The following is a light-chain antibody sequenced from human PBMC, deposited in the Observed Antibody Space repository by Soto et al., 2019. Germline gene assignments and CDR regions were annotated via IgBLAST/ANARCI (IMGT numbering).Light chain of an antibody. J-gene: IGLJ1*01. CDR3: CSYAGSYTLV. V-gene: IGLV2-11*01. Sequence: QSVLTQPRSVSGSPGQSVTISCTGTSRDVGAYNFVSWYQQHPGKAPKLMIYDVSKRPSGVPDRFSGSKSGNTASLTISGLQAEDEADYYCCSYAGSYTLVFGTGTKLTVL. CDR2: DVS. CDR1: SRDVGAYNF.